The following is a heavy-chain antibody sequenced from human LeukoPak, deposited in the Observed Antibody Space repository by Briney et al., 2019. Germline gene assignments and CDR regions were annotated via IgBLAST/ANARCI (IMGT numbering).Heavy chain of an antibody. Sequence: TGGSLRLSCAASGFTFSNAWMSWVRQAPGKGLEWVGRIKSKTDGGTTDYAAPVKGRFTISRDDSKNTLYLQMNSLKTEDTAVYYCTTDLDISFMDVWGKGTTVTVSS. CDR1: GFTFSNAW. CDR2: IKSKTDGGTT. V-gene: IGHV3-15*01. CDR3: TTDLDISFMDV. J-gene: IGHJ6*04. D-gene: IGHD2-15*01.